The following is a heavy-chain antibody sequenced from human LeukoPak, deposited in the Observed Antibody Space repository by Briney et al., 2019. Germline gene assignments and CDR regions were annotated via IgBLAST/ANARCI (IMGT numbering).Heavy chain of an antibody. D-gene: IGHD3-10*01. V-gene: IGHV3-30*18. Sequence: GGSLRLSCAASGFTFSSYGMHWVRQAPGKGLEWVAVISYDGSNKYYADSVKGRFTISRGNSKNTLYLQMNSLRAEDTAVYYCAKDRGIYGSGSSFDYWGQGTLVTVSS. CDR2: ISYDGSNK. CDR3: AKDRGIYGSGSSFDY. CDR1: GFTFSSYG. J-gene: IGHJ4*02.